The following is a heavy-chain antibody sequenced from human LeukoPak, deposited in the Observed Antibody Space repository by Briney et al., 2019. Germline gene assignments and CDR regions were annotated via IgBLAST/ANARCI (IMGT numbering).Heavy chain of an antibody. V-gene: IGHV3-48*03. CDR2: ISSSGSTI. J-gene: IGHJ4*02. CDR3: AKDLHPYGSGSYPLDY. Sequence: GGSLRLSCAASGFTFSSYEMNWVRQAPGKGLEWVSYISSSGSTIYYADSVKGRFTISRDNAKNSLYLQMNSLRAEDTAVYYCAKDLHPYGSGSYPLDYWGQGTLVTVSS. D-gene: IGHD3-10*01. CDR1: GFTFSSYE.